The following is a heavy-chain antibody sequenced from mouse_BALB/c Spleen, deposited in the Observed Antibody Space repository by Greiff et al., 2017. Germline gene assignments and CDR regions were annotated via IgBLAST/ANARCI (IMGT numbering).Heavy chain of an antibody. Sequence: EVKLQESGPGLVKPSQSLSLTCTVTGYSITSDYAWNWIRQFPGNKLEWMGYISYSGSTSYNPSLKSRISITRDTSKNQFFLQLNSVTTEDTATYYCAREGYDGVDYWGQGTTLTVSS. D-gene: IGHD2-3*01. J-gene: IGHJ2*01. V-gene: IGHV3-2*02. CDR1: GYSITSDYA. CDR2: ISYSGST. CDR3: AREGYDGVDY.